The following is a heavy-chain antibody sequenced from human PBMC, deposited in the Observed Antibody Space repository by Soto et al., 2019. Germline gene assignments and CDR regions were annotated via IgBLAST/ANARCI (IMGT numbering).Heavy chain of an antibody. Sequence: SETQSLTCTVSGGSISSYYWSWIRQPPGKGLEWIGYIYYSGSTNYNPSLKSRVTISVDTSKNQFSLKLSSVTAADTAVYYCARDRGDFWSGYYTVNAFDIWGQGTMVTVSS. D-gene: IGHD3-3*01. V-gene: IGHV4-59*01. CDR1: GGSISSYY. CDR3: ARDRGDFWSGYYTVNAFDI. CDR2: IYYSGST. J-gene: IGHJ3*02.